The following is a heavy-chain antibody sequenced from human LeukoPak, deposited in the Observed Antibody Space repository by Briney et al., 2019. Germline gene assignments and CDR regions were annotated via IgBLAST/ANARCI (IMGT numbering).Heavy chain of an antibody. V-gene: IGHV4-34*01. D-gene: IGHD2-2*01. J-gene: IGHJ1*01. CDR2: INHSGST. CDR3: GGYQLLKYFQH. Sequence: PSETLSLTCAVYGGSFSGYYWSWIRQPPGKGLEWIGEINHSGSTNYNPSLKSRVTISVDTSKNQFSLKLSSVTAADTAVYYCGGYQLLKYFQHWGQGTLVTVSS. CDR1: GGSFSGYY.